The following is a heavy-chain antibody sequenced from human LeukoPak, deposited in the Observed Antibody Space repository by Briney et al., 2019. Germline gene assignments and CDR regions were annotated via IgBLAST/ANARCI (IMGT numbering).Heavy chain of an antibody. D-gene: IGHD3-10*01. CDR1: GFTFSRYS. CDR3: AKFKGHYGDSEYYFDS. V-gene: IGHV3-21*01. J-gene: IGHJ4*02. Sequence: GGSLRLSCAASGFTFSRYSVYWVRQAPGKGLEWVSCITGSSDYIFYADSVRGRFTISRDNAKNSLFLQMNSLRAEDTAVYYCAKFKGHYGDSEYYFDSWGQGTLVTVSS. CDR2: ITGSSDYI.